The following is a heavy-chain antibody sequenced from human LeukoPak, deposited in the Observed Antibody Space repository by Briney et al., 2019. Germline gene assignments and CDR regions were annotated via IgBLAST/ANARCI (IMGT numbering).Heavy chain of an antibody. V-gene: IGHV4-39*01. Sequence: SETLSLTCTVSGGSISSSSYYWGWIRQPPGKGLEWIGSIYYSGSTYYNPSLKSRVTISVDTSKNQFSLKLSSVTAADTAVYYCARHGTSRGGGYYFGYWGQGTLVTVSS. CDR2: IYYSGST. J-gene: IGHJ4*02. CDR3: ARHGTSRGGGYYFGY. CDR1: GGSISSSSYY. D-gene: IGHD2-8*01.